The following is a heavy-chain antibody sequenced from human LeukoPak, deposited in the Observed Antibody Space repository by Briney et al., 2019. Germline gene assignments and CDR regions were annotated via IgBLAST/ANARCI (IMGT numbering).Heavy chain of an antibody. J-gene: IGHJ6*02. CDR3: AKSAIVVVPAATYYYYYGMDV. CDR2: ISGSGGST. V-gene: IGHV3-23*01. CDR1: GFTFSSYG. Sequence: GGSLRLSCAASGFTFSSYGMPWVRQAPGKGLEWVSAISGSGGSTYYADSVKGRFTISRDNSKNTLYLQMNSLRAEDTAVYYCAKSAIVVVPAATYYYYYGMDVWGQGTTVTVS. D-gene: IGHD2-2*01.